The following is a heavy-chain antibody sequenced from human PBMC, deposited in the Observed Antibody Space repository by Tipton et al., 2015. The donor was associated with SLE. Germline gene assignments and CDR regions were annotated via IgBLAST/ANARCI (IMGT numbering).Heavy chain of an antibody. CDR2: TYYRSKWYN. J-gene: IGHJ4*02. D-gene: IGHD2-2*01. CDR1: GDSVSSNSAA. V-gene: IGHV6-1*01. CDR3: ARGSGMPYDF. Sequence: QMQLVQSGPEVKPSQTLSLTCAISGDSVSSNSAAWNWFRQSPSRGLEWLGRTYYRSKWYNDYAVSVKSRITINPDTSKNQFSLQLNSVTPEDTAVYYCARGSGMPYDFWGQGTLVTVSS.